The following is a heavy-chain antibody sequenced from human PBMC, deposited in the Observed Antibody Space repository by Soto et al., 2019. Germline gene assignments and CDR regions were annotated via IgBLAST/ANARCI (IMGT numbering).Heavy chain of an antibody. V-gene: IGHV1-46*01. D-gene: IGHD6-13*01. CDR3: AREVSKQQVGPRLVRLYYFDY. Sequence: ASVKVSCKASGYTFTSYYMHWVRQAPGHGLEWMGIIDPSGGDTTYAQKFQGRVSMTRDTSTSTVNMDLSSLTSEDTAVYHCAREVSKQQVGPRLVRLYYFDYWGQGTPGTVSS. J-gene: IGHJ4*02. CDR1: GYTFTSYY. CDR2: IDPSGGDT.